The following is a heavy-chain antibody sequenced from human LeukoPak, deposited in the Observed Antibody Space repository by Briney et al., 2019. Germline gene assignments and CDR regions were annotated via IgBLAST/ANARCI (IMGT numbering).Heavy chain of an antibody. D-gene: IGHD2-2*01. CDR1: GGSISSGGYY. CDR2: IYYSGIT. J-gene: IGHJ4*02. V-gene: IGHV4-31*03. CDR3: ACLPYCSSTSCLDY. Sequence: SETLSLTCTVSGGSISSGGYYWSWIRQHPGKGLEWIGYIYYSGITYYNPSLKSRVTISVDTSKNQFSLKLSSVTAADTAVYYCACLPYCSSTSCLDYWGQGTLVTVSS.